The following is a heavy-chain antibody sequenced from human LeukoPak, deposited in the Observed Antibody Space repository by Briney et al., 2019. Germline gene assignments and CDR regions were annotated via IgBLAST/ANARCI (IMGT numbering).Heavy chain of an antibody. CDR2: IKSKTGGGTT. CDR3: TTDFLEAAAAGTNY. V-gene: IGHV3-15*01. Sequence: IPGGSLRLSCAASGFTFSNAWMSWVRQAPGKGLEWVGRIKSKTGGGTTDYAAPVKGRFTISRDDSKNTLYLQMNSLKTEDTAVYYCTTDFLEAAAAGTNYWGQGTLVTVSS. D-gene: IGHD6-13*01. CDR1: GFTFSNAW. J-gene: IGHJ4*02.